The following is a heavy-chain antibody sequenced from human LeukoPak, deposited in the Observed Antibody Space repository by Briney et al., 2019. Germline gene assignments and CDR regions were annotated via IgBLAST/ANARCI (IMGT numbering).Heavy chain of an antibody. CDR3: ARCPHYFYMDV. Sequence: PSETLSLTCTVSSGSFSSSTYYWGWIRQPPGKGLEWIGSIYYTGSTSYNPSLKSRVTISVDTSKNQFSLKLSSVIAADTAVYYCARCPHYFYMDVWGKGTTVTVS. J-gene: IGHJ6*03. CDR2: IYYTGST. CDR1: SGSFSSSTYY. V-gene: IGHV4-39*07.